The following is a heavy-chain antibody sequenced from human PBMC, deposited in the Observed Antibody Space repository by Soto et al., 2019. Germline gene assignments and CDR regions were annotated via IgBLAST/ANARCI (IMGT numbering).Heavy chain of an antibody. CDR3: ARGRGIPADADY. V-gene: IGHV1-18*01. CDR1: GYTFTTSG. CDR2: ISAYNGNT. Sequence: QVQLVQSGAEVRKPGASVKVSCKASGYTFTTSGISWVRQAPGQGLEWMAMISAYNGNTNYAQKFQGRVTLTTDTPTSTAYMELRSLKSDDTATYYWARGRGIPADADYWGQGSLVTVSS. D-gene: IGHD2-2*01. J-gene: IGHJ4*02.